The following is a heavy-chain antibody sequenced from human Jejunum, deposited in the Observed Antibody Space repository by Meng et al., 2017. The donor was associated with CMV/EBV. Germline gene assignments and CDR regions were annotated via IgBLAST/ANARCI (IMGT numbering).Heavy chain of an antibody. CDR2: ISPNTGAT. J-gene: IGHJ4*01. Sequence: QVQLLQSGGDVDNPGGSVKVSCSASGYSFTDYYIHWVRQAPEQGLEWMGWISPNTGATNYAQNFQGRVTMTRDTSVSATYMELSSLTSDDTAVYFCARDPGGSSPVFDYWGQGTLVTVSS. V-gene: IGHV1-2*02. D-gene: IGHD2-8*02. CDR1: GYSFTDYY. CDR3: ARDPGGSSPVFDY.